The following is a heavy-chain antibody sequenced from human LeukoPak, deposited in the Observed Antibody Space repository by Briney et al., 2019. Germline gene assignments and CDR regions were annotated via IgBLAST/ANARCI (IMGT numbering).Heavy chain of an antibody. CDR1: GGSFSGYY. CDR2: INHSGST. Sequence: KPSETLSLTCAVYGGSFSGYYWSWIRQPPGKGLEWIGEINHSGSTNYNPSLKSRVTISVDTSKNQFSLKLSSVTAVDTAVYYCARGLSPAYYYYYMDVWGKGTTVTVSS. D-gene: IGHD2/OR15-2a*01. CDR3: ARGLSPAYYYYYMDV. V-gene: IGHV4-34*01. J-gene: IGHJ6*03.